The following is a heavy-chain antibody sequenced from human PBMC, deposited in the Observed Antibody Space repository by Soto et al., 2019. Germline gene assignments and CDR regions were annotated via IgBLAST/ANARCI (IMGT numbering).Heavy chain of an antibody. CDR3: ARLTTGSYSY. CDR1: GGSVSIYY. CDR2: VHSSGSA. D-gene: IGHD6-19*01. Sequence: SETLSLSCAVCGGSVSIYYVSWIRQPPGKGLEWIGLVHSSGSANYNPSLKSRVAISIDVSKNQFSLKLRSVTAADTAVYYCARLTTGSYSYWGPGTQVTVSS. J-gene: IGHJ4*02. V-gene: IGHV4-59*08.